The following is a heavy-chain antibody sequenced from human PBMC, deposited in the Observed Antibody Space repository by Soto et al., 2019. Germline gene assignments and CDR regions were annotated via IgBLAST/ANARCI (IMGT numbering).Heavy chain of an antibody. J-gene: IGHJ4*02. CDR1: GGSVSRGAHY. V-gene: IGHV4-61*08. Sequence: QVQLQESGPGLVKPSETLSLTCTVSGGSVSRGAHYWSWIRQAPGKGLEWMGNVYYSGSTIYNPSLKSRLTMSVDTSKNQFSLNLSSVTAADMAVYYCARTTPTGKPLLDCWGPGSLVTVSP. CDR3: ARTTPTGKPLLDC. CDR2: VYYSGST.